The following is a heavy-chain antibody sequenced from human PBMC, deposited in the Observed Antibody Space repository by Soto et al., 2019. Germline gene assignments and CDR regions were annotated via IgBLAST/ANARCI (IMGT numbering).Heavy chain of an antibody. V-gene: IGHV4-39*01. Sequence: SETLSLTCTVSRGSISSGTNYWAWIRQPPGKGLEWIGEIKYRGSSNSNPSLKSRVTVSLDTSKNQFSLRLTAVTAADTAVYYCARAARPGTQIVVTPATADYFDYWGLGTRVTVSS. CDR1: RGSISSGTNY. D-gene: IGHD2-21*01. CDR2: IKYRGSS. CDR3: ARAARPGTQIVVTPATADYFDY. J-gene: IGHJ4*02.